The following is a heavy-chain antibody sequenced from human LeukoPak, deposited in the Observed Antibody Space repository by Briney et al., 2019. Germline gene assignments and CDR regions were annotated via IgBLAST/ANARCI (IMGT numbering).Heavy chain of an antibody. J-gene: IGHJ4*02. CDR2: ISYDGSNK. D-gene: IGHD3-10*02. Sequence: GRSLRLSCAASGFTFSSYGMHWVRQAPGKGLEWVAVISYDGSNKYYADSVKGRFTISRDNSKNTLYLQMNSLRAEGTAVYYCAKGGIAMSTSLDYWGQGTLVTVSS. CDR3: AKGGIAMSTSLDY. V-gene: IGHV3-30*18. CDR1: GFTFSSYG.